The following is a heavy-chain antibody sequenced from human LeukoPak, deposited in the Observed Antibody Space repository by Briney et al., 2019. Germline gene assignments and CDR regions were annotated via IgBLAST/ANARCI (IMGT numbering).Heavy chain of an antibody. CDR3: ARARYCSGGSCYSGRWFDP. J-gene: IGHJ5*02. Sequence: GASVKVSCKASGYTFTSYGISWVRQAPGQGIEWMGWISAYNGNTNYAQKLQGRVTMTTDTSTSTAYMELRSLRSDDTAVYYCARARYCSGGSCYSGRWFDPWGQGTLVTVSS. CDR2: ISAYNGNT. V-gene: IGHV1-18*01. D-gene: IGHD2-15*01. CDR1: GYTFTSYG.